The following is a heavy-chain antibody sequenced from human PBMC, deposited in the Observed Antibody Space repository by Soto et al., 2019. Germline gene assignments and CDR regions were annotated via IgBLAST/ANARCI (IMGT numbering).Heavy chain of an antibody. CDR2: IWYDGSNK. D-gene: IGHD2-2*01. J-gene: IGHJ5*02. Sequence: QVQLVESGGGVVQPGRSLRLSCAASGFTFSSYGMHWVRQAPGKGLEWVAVIWYDGSNKYYADSVKGRFTISRDNSKNTLYLQMNSLRAEDTAVYYCARGGWYQLPPYNWFDPWGQGTLVTVSS. V-gene: IGHV3-33*01. CDR1: GFTFSSYG. CDR3: ARGGWYQLPPYNWFDP.